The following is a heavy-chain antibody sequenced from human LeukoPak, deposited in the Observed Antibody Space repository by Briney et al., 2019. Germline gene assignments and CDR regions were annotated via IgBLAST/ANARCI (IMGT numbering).Heavy chain of an antibody. CDR3: ARDYDFWSGYSYNWFDP. CDR1: GFTFSSYS. D-gene: IGHD3-3*01. Sequence: PGGSLRLSCAASGFTFSSYSMNWVRQAPGKGPEWVSSISSSSSYIYYADSVKGRFTIPRDNAKNSLYLQMNSLRVEDTAVYYCARDYDFWSGYSYNWFDPWGQGTLVTVSS. V-gene: IGHV3-21*01. CDR2: ISSSSSYI. J-gene: IGHJ5*02.